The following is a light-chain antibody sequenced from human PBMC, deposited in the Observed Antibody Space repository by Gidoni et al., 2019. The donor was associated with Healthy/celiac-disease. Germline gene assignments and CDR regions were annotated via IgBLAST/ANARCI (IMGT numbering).Light chain of an antibody. CDR3: RSYAGSNNFVV. J-gene: IGLJ2*01. Sequence: QSALPQPPSASGSPGQSVTISCTGTSSDVGGYNYVSWYQQHPGKAPKLMIYEVSKRPSGVPDRFSGSKSGNTASLTVSGLQAEDEADYYCRSYAGSNNFVVFGGGTKLTVL. V-gene: IGLV2-8*01. CDR2: EVS. CDR1: SSDVGGYNY.